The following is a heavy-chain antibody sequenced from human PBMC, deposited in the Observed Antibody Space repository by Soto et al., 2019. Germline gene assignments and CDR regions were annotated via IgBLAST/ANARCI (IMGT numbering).Heavy chain of an antibody. CDR2: IWYDGSNK. CDR1: GFNFNSYG. V-gene: IGHV3-33*01. J-gene: IGHJ3*02. CDR3: VRDTTGAFDI. D-gene: IGHD1-1*01. Sequence: QVQLVESGGGVVQPGRSLRLSCAASGFNFNSYGMHWVCQAPGKGLEWVAVIWYDGSNKYYADSVKGRFTISRDNSKNTLYLQMNSLRVEDTAVYYCVRDTTGAFDIWGQGTMVTVSS.